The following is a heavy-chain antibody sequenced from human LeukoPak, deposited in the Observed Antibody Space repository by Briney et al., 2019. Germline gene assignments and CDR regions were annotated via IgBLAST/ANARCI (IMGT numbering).Heavy chain of an antibody. CDR1: GFTVSSNY. D-gene: IGHD2-15*01. J-gene: IGHJ3*02. V-gene: IGHV3-66*01. CDR3: ARGSGGYCSGGSCYSAAFDI. CDR2: IYSGGST. Sequence: GGSLRLSCAPSGFTVSSNYMSWVRQAPGKGLEWVSVIYSGGSTYYADSVKGRFTISRDNSKKTLYLQMNSLRAEDTAVYYCARGSGGYCSGGSCYSAAFDIWGQGTMVTVSS.